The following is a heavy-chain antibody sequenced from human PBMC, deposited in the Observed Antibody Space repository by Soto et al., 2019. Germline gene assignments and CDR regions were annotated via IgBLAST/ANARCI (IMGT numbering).Heavy chain of an antibody. CDR1: GYTFTSYG. V-gene: IGHV1-18*01. CDR3: SIDFRAAAGTRSVSYWFDP. J-gene: IGHJ5*02. D-gene: IGHD6-13*01. CDR2: ISAYNGNT. Sequence: ASVKVSCKASGYTFTSYGISWVRQAPGQGLEWMGWISAYNGNTNYAQKLQGRVTMTTDTSTSTAYMELMSLRSDDTAVYFCSIDFRAAAGTRSVSYWFDPWGQGTLVTVSS.